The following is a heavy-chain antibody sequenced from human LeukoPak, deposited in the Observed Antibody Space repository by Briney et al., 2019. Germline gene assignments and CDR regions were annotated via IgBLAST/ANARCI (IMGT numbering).Heavy chain of an antibody. V-gene: IGHV3-30*02. J-gene: IGHJ4*02. CDR3: AKDHYGSGSYFDY. Sequence: GGSLRLSCAAPGFTFSSYGMHWVRQAPGKGLEWVAFIRYDGSNKYYADSVKGRFTISRDNSKNTLYLQMNSLRAEDTAVYYCAKDHYGSGSYFDYWGQGTLVTVSS. CDR2: IRYDGSNK. D-gene: IGHD3-10*01. CDR1: GFTFSSYG.